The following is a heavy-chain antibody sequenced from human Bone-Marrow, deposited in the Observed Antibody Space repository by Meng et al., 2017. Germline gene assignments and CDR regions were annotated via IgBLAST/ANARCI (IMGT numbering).Heavy chain of an antibody. Sequence: GESLKISCAASGFTFSSYWMSWVRQAPGKGLEWVANIKQDGSEKYYVDSVKGRFTISRDNSKNTLYLQMNSLRAEDTAVYYCARAYYDFWSGYSPHFDYWGQGTLVTVSS. CDR1: GFTFSSYW. D-gene: IGHD3-3*01. CDR2: IKQDGSEK. V-gene: IGHV3-7*01. CDR3: ARAYYDFWSGYSPHFDY. J-gene: IGHJ4*02.